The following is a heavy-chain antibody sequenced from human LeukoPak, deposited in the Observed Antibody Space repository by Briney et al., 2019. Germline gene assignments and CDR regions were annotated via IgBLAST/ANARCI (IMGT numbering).Heavy chain of an antibody. CDR3: AKDLSRGWPFYYFDY. CDR1: GFTFSSYA. CDR2: ISGSGGST. Sequence: PGGSLRLSCAASGFTFSSYAMSWVRQAPGKGLEWVSAISGSGGSTYYADSVKGRFTISRDNSKNTLYLQMNSLRAEDTAVYCCAKDLSRGWPFYYFDYWGQGTLVTVSS. J-gene: IGHJ4*02. V-gene: IGHV3-23*01. D-gene: IGHD6-19*01.